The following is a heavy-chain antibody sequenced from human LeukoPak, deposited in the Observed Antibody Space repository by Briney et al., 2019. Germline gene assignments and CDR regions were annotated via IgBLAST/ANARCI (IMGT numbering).Heavy chain of an antibody. CDR2: ISAYNGNT. CDR1: GYTFTSYG. V-gene: IGHV1-18*01. D-gene: IGHD6-13*01. CDR3: AREAAAAGTPLYYYYYGMDV. J-gene: IGHJ6*02. Sequence: ASVKVSCKASGYTFTSYGISWVRQAPGQGLEWMGWISAYNGNTNNAQKLQGRVTMTTDTSTSTAYMELRSLRSDDTAVYYCAREAAAAGTPLYYYYYGMDVWGQGTTVTVSS.